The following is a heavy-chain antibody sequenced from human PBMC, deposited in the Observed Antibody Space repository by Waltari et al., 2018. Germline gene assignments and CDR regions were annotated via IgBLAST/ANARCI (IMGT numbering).Heavy chain of an antibody. CDR3: ARSSIAARRCFDY. Sequence: QVQLVQSGAEVKKPGASVKVSCKASGYTFTSYAMHWVRQAPGQRLEWMGWINAGNGNTKYSQKFQGRVTITRDTSASTAYMELSSLRSEDTAVYYCARSSIAARRCFDYWGQGTLVTVSS. CDR1: GYTFTSYA. V-gene: IGHV1-3*01. D-gene: IGHD6-6*01. CDR2: INAGNGNT. J-gene: IGHJ4*02.